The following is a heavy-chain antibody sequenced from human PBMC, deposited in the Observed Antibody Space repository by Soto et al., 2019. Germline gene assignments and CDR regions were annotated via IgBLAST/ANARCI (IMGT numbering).Heavy chain of an antibody. CDR3: ARGPIFGVALAGY. V-gene: IGHV3-30*03. J-gene: IGHJ4*02. CDR2: ISYDGSNK. Sequence: GGPLRLSCAASGFTFSSYGMHGVRQAPGKGLESVAVISYDGSNKYYADSVKGRLIITRDNSKNTLYLQMNSLRAEDTAVYYCARGPIFGVALAGYWVQRTLVTVSS. CDR1: GFTFSSYG. D-gene: IGHD3-3*01.